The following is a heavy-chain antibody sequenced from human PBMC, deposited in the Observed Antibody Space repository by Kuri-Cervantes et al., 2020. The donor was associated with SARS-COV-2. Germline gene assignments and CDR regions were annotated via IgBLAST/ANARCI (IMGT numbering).Heavy chain of an antibody. Sequence: SLKISCAASGFTFDDYAMHWVRQATGKGLEWVSGISWNSGSIGYADSVKGRFTISRDNAKNSLYLQMNSLRAEDTALYYCAKDRGHTFGGVYHWGQGTLVTVSS. D-gene: IGHD3-16*01. J-gene: IGHJ5*02. V-gene: IGHV3-9*01. CDR2: ISWNSGSI. CDR3: AKDRGHTFGGVYH. CDR1: GFTFDDYA.